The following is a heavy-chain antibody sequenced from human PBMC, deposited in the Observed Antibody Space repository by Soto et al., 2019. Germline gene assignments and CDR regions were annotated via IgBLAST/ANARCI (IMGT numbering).Heavy chain of an antibody. J-gene: IGHJ6*02. Sequence: SETLSLTCAVSGGSISSGGYSWSWIRQPPGKGLEWIGYMYHSGSTYYNTSLESRVTISIDRSKNQFSLQLNSVTPEETDEYYCARVDRASNSGYAEGPEKDYYYGMDVWGQGTTVTVSS. CDR2: MYHSGST. CDR3: ARVDRASNSGYAEGPEKDYYYGMDV. D-gene: IGHD5-12*01. V-gene: IGHV4-30-2*01. CDR1: GGSISSGGYS.